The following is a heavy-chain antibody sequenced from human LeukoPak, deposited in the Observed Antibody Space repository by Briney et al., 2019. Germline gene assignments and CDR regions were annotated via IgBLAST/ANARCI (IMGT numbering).Heavy chain of an antibody. CDR3: ARDPYSGNYGNDYYYYMDV. CDR2: ISSGGDIM. CDR1: GLRFSDYY. D-gene: IGHD1-26*01. Sequence: GGSLRLSCAASGLRFSDYYVSWIRQAPGKGLQWVSYISSGGDIMHYADSVKGRFTISRDNAKNSLYLQMDSLGPDDTAVYYCARDPYSGNYGNDYYYYMDVWGKGTTVTISS. V-gene: IGHV3-11*04. J-gene: IGHJ6*03.